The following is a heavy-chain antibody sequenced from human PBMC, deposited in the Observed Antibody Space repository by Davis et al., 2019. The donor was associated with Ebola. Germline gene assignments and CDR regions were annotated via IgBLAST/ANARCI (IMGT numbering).Heavy chain of an antibody. CDR3: ARDALYCSSTSCYTDQVFSYFDY. Sequence: GESLKISCAASGFTFSSYSMNWVRQAPGKGLEWVSYISSSSSTIYYADSVKGRFTISRDNAKNSLYLQMNSLRDEDTAVYYCARDALYCSSTSCYTDQVFSYFDYWGQGTLVTVSS. J-gene: IGHJ4*02. CDR2: ISSSSSTI. CDR1: GFTFSSYS. D-gene: IGHD2-2*02. V-gene: IGHV3-48*02.